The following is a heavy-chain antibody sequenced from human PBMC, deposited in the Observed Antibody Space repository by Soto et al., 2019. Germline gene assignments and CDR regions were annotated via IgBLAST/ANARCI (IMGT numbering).Heavy chain of an antibody. Sequence: GGSLRLSCEGSGFISSNNGMHWVRQAPGKGLEWVAFMSYDGSAKFLADSVKGRFTISRDNSKSTLFLHMSSLRAEDTAMYYCAIVRVADSPLDHWGQGTLVTVSS. V-gene: IGHV3-30*02. CDR1: GFISSNNG. CDR3: AIVRVADSPLDH. J-gene: IGHJ4*02. CDR2: MSYDGSAK. D-gene: IGHD3-10*02.